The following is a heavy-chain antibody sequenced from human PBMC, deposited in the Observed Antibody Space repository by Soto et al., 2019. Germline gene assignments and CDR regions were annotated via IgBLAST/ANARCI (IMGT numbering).Heavy chain of an antibody. Sequence: LSLTCSVSGDSISRNVYYWTWIRQHPGKGLEWIGHIYYAGSSYYNPSLKSRVTISLDTSKHQFSLKLSSVTAADTAVYFCARGLTTLYYFDSWGQGTLVTVSS. CDR2: IYYAGSS. CDR1: GDSISRNVYY. CDR3: ARGLTTLYYFDS. D-gene: IGHD3-16*01. V-gene: IGHV4-31*03. J-gene: IGHJ4*02.